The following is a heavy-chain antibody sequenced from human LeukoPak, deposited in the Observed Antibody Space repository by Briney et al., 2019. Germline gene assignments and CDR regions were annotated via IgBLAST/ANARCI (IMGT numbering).Heavy chain of an antibody. CDR3: AKDVGAAAGTGNY. J-gene: IGHJ4*02. CDR2: ISVGGGNT. Sequence: HSGGSLRLSCAASRFTFSSYAMSCVRHAPGEGVEGGSAISVGGGNTYYADSVKGRFTLSRNNSKNTLYMQMNSLRAEDTAVYYCAKDVGAAAGTGNYWGQGTLVTVSS. CDR1: RFTFSSYA. V-gene: IGHV3-23*01. D-gene: IGHD6-13*01.